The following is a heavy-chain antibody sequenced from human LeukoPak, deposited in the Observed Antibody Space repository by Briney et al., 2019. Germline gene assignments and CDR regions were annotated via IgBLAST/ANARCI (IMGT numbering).Heavy chain of an antibody. J-gene: IGHJ6*02. D-gene: IGHD1-26*01. V-gene: IGHV1-18*01. CDR2: ISGYNGDT. Sequence: ASVKVSCKASGYTFTSYGIHWVRQAPGQGLEWMGWISGYNGDTDYAQKLQGRVTMTTDTSTSTAYMELRSLRSDDTAVYYCARRVGATGYYYYGMDVWGQGTTVTVSS. CDR1: GYTFTSYG. CDR3: ARRVGATGYYYYGMDV.